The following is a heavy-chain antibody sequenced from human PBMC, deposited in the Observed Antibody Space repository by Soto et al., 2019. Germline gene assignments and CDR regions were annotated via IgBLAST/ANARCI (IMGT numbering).Heavy chain of an antibody. CDR3: AKLSGYDAGGWFDP. J-gene: IGHJ5*02. CDR1: GFSLSTDGVG. V-gene: IGHV2-5*01. Sequence: QITLKESGPTLVKPTQTLTLTCTFSGFSLSTDGVGVGWIRQPPGKAPEWLALIYWNDDKRFSPSLKTRLTITKDTSKNQVVLTLTNMDPVDTATYYCAKLSGYDAGGWFDPWGQGTLVTVSS. D-gene: IGHD5-12*01. CDR2: IYWNDDK.